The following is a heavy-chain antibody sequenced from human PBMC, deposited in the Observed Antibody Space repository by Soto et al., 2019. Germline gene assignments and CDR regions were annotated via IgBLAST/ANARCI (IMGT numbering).Heavy chain of an antibody. J-gene: IGHJ6*02. V-gene: IGHV3-48*03. CDR2: ISSSGITT. CDR3: ARDSYSPFEYYDFWTGHAKPRYGMDV. D-gene: IGHD3-3*01. CDR1: GFTVSSYE. Sequence: GGSRRLACAASGFTVSSYEVRWVRQAPGKGREWVSYISSSGITTSYADSMKHRFTISTDNAKTSLSLLMNSLRAADTAVYYCARDSYSPFEYYDFWTGHAKPRYGMDVWGQGTTVTVSS.